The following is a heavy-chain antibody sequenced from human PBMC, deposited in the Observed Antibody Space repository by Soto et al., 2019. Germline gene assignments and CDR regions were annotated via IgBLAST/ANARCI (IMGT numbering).Heavy chain of an antibody. CDR2: IIPIFGTE. D-gene: IGHD1-26*01. Sequence: QVQLVQSGAEVKKPGSSVKVSCKASGGTFSSYAISWVRQAPGQGLEWMGGIIPIFGTENYAQKFQGRVTITADKSTSTAYMELSSLRSEDTDVYYCAVSGSYLGGWFDPWGQGTLVTVSS. CDR1: GGTFSSYA. V-gene: IGHV1-69*06. CDR3: AVSGSYLGGWFDP. J-gene: IGHJ5*02.